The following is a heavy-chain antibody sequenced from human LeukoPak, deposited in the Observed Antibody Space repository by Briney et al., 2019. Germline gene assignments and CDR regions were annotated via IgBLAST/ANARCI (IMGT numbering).Heavy chain of an antibody. Sequence: PGGSLRLSCAASGFTFSSSAMSWVRQAPGKGLEWVSTIGGGGGSTYYADSVKGRFTISRDDSKNTLYLQVNSLRAEDTAVYYCAKGGKWDVTPFDYWGQGTLVTVSS. CDR3: AKGGKWDVTPFDY. J-gene: IGHJ4*02. D-gene: IGHD1-26*01. V-gene: IGHV3-23*01. CDR1: GFTFSSSA. CDR2: IGGGGGST.